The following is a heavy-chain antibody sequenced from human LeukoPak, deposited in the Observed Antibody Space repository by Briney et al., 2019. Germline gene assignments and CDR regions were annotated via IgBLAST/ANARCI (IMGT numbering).Heavy chain of an antibody. Sequence: SETLSLTCAVYGGSLSGYYLSWIRQPPGKGLEWIGEINHSGSTNYNPSLKSRVTISVDTSKNQFSLKLSSVTAADTAVYYCARGRVLLAYCGGDCYHSWRRGAYFDYWGQGTLVTVSS. D-gene: IGHD2-21*02. CDR3: ARGRVLLAYCGGDCYHSWRRGAYFDY. CDR2: INHSGST. V-gene: IGHV4-34*01. J-gene: IGHJ4*02. CDR1: GGSLSGYY.